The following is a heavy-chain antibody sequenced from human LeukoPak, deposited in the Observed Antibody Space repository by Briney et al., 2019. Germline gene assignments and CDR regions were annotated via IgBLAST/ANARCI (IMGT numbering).Heavy chain of an antibody. Sequence: GGSLRLSCAASGFTFSSYSMNWVRQAPGKGLEWVSSISSRSSYIYYADSMKGRFTISRDNAKKSLYLQMNSLRAEDTAVYYCARETAYYGDYAKTFDYWGQGTLVTVSS. CDR1: GFTFSSYS. D-gene: IGHD4-17*01. CDR2: ISSRSSYI. V-gene: IGHV3-21*01. CDR3: ARETAYYGDYAKTFDY. J-gene: IGHJ4*02.